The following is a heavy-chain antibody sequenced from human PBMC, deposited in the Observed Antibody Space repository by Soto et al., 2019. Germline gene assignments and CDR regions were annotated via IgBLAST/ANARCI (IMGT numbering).Heavy chain of an antibody. D-gene: IGHD3-22*01. Sequence: PGGSLRLSCAASGFTFSSYEMNWVRQAPGKGLEWVSYISSSGSTIYYADSVKGRFTISRDNAKNSLYLQMNSLRAEDTAVYYCAREGRYSWYYDSTNNWFDPWGQGTLVTVSS. J-gene: IGHJ5*02. CDR1: GFTFSSYE. CDR2: ISSSGSTI. V-gene: IGHV3-48*03. CDR3: AREGRYSWYYDSTNNWFDP.